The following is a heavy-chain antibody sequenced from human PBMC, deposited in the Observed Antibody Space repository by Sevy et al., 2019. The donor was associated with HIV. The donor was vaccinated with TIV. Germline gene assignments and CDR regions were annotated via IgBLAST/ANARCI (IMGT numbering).Heavy chain of an antibody. CDR3: ARQHPSSGYFYFDS. CDR1: GGSISSGDYY. Sequence: SESLSLTCTVSGGSISSGDYYWSWIRQPPGKGLEWIGYIFYSGSTYFNPSLKSRVTISLDTSKSQFSLRLSSVTAADTAVFYCARQHPSSGYFYFDSWGQGTLVTVSS. J-gene: IGHJ4*02. CDR2: IFYSGST. V-gene: IGHV4-30-4*01. D-gene: IGHD3-22*01.